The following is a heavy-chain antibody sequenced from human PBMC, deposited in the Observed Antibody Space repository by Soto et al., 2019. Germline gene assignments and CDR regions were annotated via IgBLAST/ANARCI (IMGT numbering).Heavy chain of an antibody. J-gene: IGHJ6*02. V-gene: IGHV1-2*02. CDR2: INPNSGGT. CDR1: GYTFTGYY. Sequence: ASVKVSCKASGYTFTGYYMHWVRQAPGQGLEWMGWINPNSGGTNYAQKFQGRVTMTRDTSISTAYMELSRLRSDDTAAYYCERDCYCSGGSCCEGYGMDVWGQGTTVTVSS. D-gene: IGHD2-15*01. CDR3: ERDCYCSGGSCCEGYGMDV.